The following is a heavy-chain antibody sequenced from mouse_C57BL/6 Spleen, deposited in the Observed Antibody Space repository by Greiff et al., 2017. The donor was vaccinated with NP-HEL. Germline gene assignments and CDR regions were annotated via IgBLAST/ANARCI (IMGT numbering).Heavy chain of an antibody. CDR3: ARPPYGSNYWYFDV. CDR2: INPNNGGT. D-gene: IGHD1-1*01. V-gene: IGHV1-22*01. CDR1: GYTFTDYN. Sequence: EVQLQQSGPELVKPGASVKMSCKASGYTFTDYNMHWVKQSHGKSLEWIGYINPNNGGTSYNQKFKGKATLTVNKSSSTAYMELRSLTSEDSAVYYCARPPYGSNYWYFDVWGTGTTVTVSS. J-gene: IGHJ1*03.